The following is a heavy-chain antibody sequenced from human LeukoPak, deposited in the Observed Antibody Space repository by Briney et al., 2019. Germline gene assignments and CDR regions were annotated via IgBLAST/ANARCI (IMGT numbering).Heavy chain of an antibody. CDR3: ARQRAYSSGWAPGRHWFDP. Sequence: SSETLSLTCTVSGGSISSYYWSWIRQPPGKGLEWIGYIYYSGSTNYNPSLKSRVTISVDTSKNQFSLKLSSVTAADTAVYYCARQRAYSSGWAPGRHWFDPWGQGTLVTVSS. CDR2: IYYSGST. CDR1: GGSISSYY. J-gene: IGHJ5*02. V-gene: IGHV4-59*08. D-gene: IGHD6-19*01.